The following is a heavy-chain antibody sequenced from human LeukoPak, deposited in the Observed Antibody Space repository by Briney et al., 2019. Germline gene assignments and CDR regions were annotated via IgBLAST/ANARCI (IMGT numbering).Heavy chain of an antibody. V-gene: IGHV3-53*04. Sequence: GGSLRLSCAASGFAVSSNYMSWVRQAPGKGLEWVSVIYSGGSTYYADSVKGRFTISRHNSKNTLYLQMNSLRAEDTAVYYCASHYYDSSGLEGDYWGQGTLVTVSS. J-gene: IGHJ4*02. D-gene: IGHD3-22*01. CDR2: IYSGGST. CDR3: ASHYYDSSGLEGDY. CDR1: GFAVSSNY.